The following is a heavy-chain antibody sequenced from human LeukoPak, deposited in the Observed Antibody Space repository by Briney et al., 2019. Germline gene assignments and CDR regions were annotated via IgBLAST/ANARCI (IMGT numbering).Heavy chain of an antibody. CDR3: ARHTGARYSSGWPPFDY. J-gene: IGHJ4*02. D-gene: IGHD6-19*01. Sequence: GESLKISCKGSGYSLTSYWISWVRQMPGKGLEWMGRIDPSDSYTNYSPSFQGHVTISADKSISTAYLQWSSLKASDTAMYYCARHTGARYSSGWPPFDYWGQGTLVTVSS. V-gene: IGHV5-10-1*01. CDR1: GYSLTSYW. CDR2: IDPSDSYT.